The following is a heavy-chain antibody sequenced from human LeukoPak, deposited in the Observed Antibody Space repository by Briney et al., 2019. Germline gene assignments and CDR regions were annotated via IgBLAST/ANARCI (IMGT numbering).Heavy chain of an antibody. CDR2: IYHSGST. D-gene: IGHD5-18*01. CDR3: ARELWLDV. V-gene: IGHV4-30-2*01. J-gene: IGHJ6*04. Sequence: PSQTLSLTCAVPGGSISSGGYSWSWIRQPPGKGLEWIGYIYHSGSTYYNPSLKSRVTISVDRSKNQFSLKLSSVTAADTAVYYCARELWLDVWGKGTTVTVSS. CDR1: GGSISSGGYS.